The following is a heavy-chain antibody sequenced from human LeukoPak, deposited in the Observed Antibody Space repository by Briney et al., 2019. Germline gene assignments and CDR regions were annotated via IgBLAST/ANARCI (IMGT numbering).Heavy chain of an antibody. Sequence: PSETLSLTCTVSGGSISSSSYYWGWIRQPPGKGLEWIGSIYYSGSTYYNPSLKSRVTISVDTSKNQFSLKLNSVTAADTAVYYCARDQYYYDSSAYRTIDYWGQGTLVTVSS. CDR1: GGSISSSSYY. V-gene: IGHV4-39*07. J-gene: IGHJ4*02. CDR2: IYYSGST. D-gene: IGHD3-22*01. CDR3: ARDQYYYDSSAYRTIDY.